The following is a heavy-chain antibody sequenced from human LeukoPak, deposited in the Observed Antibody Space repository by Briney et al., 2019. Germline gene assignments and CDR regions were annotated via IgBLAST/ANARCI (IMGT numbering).Heavy chain of an antibody. Sequence: AESLRLSCAASGFTISSYWMSWVRQPPGRGLECVSVIYSGGTTYYADSVKGRFTVSRDNSKNTLYLQMNSLRVEDTAVYYCARDEDSWGQGTLVTVSS. CDR2: IYSGGTT. CDR1: GFTISSYW. J-gene: IGHJ4*02. V-gene: IGHV3-66*02. CDR3: ARDEDS.